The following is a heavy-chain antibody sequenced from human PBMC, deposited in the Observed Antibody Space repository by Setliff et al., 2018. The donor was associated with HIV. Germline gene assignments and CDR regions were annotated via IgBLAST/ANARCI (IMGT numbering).Heavy chain of an antibody. CDR1: GGSINSGSYY. CDR3: ASRDTSRYFDDY. Sequence: SETLSLTCTVSGGSINSGSYYWTWIRQPAGKGLEWIGHIYTSGSTNYNPSLQSRVTMSVDTSKNQFSLRLSSVTAADTAVYYCASRDTSRYFDDYWGQGTQVTVSS. D-gene: IGHD3-22*01. V-gene: IGHV4-61*09. CDR2: IYTSGST. J-gene: IGHJ4*02.